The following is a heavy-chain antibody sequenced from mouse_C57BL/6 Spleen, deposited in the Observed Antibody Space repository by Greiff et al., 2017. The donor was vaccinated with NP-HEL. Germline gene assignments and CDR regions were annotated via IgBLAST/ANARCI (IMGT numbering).Heavy chain of an antibody. CDR3: TRDYYGSSPFDY. D-gene: IGHD1-1*01. J-gene: IGHJ2*01. V-gene: IGHV5-9-1*02. Sequence: EVHLVESGEGLVKPGGSLKLSCAASGFTFRSYAMSWVRQTPEKRLEWVAYISSGGDYIYYADTVKGRFTISRDNARNTLYLQMSSLKSEDTAMYYCTRDYYGSSPFDYWGQGTTLTVSS. CDR2: ISSGGDYI. CDR1: GFTFRSYA.